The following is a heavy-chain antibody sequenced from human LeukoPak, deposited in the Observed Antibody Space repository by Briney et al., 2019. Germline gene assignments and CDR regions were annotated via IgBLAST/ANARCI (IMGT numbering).Heavy chain of an antibody. J-gene: IGHJ4*02. D-gene: IGHD3-3*01. CDR2: INPNSGGT. Sequence: ASVKVSCKASGYTFTGYYMHWVRQAPGQGLEWMGRINPNSGGTNYAQKFQGRVTMTRDTSISTAYMELSRLRSDDTAVYYCARATITIFGVVSHIPTDYWGQGTLVTVSS. CDR3: ARATITIFGVVSHIPTDY. CDR1: GYTFTGYY. V-gene: IGHV1-2*06.